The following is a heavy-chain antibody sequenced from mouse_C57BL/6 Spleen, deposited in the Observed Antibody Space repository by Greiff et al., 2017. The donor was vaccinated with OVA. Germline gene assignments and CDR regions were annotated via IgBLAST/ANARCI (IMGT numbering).Heavy chain of an antibody. Sequence: EVKLVESGGDLVKPGGSLKLSCAASGFTFSSYGMSWVRQTPDKRLEWVATISSGGSYTYYPDSVKGRFTISRDNAKNTLYLQMSSLKSEDTAMYYCARTYYSNYWYFDVWGTGTTVTVSS. J-gene: IGHJ1*03. D-gene: IGHD2-5*01. CDR3: ARTYYSNYWYFDV. V-gene: IGHV5-6*01. CDR1: GFTFSSYG. CDR2: ISSGGSYT.